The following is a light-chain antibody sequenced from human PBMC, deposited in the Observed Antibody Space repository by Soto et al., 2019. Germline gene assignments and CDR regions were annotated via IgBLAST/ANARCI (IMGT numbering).Light chain of an antibody. CDR3: QKLNSAPFA. CDR1: QGISNY. J-gene: IGKJ3*01. V-gene: IGKV1-27*01. Sequence: DIQMTQSPSSLSASVGDRVTITCRASQGISNYLAWYQQKPGEVPKLLIYAASTLQSGVPSRFSGSGSGTDFTLTISSLQPADVDTYYCQKLNSAPFAFGPGTKVELK. CDR2: AAS.